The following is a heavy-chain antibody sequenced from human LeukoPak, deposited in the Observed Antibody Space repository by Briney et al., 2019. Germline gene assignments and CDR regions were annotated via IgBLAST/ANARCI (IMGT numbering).Heavy chain of an antibody. CDR1: GYSFTSNW. D-gene: IGHD6-13*01. V-gene: IGHV5-51*01. J-gene: IGHJ4*02. CDR3: ARLDSSSWYY. Sequence: GESLKISCKGSGYSFTSNWICWVRQMPGGGLEWMGIIFPGDSDTRYSPAFQGQVTISADKSISTAYLQWSSLKASDTAMYYCARLDSSSWYYWGQGTRVSVSS. CDR2: IFPGDSDT.